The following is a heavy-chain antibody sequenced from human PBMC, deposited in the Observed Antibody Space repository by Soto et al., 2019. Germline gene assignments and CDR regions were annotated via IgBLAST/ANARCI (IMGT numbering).Heavy chain of an antibody. CDR2: IYYSRST. D-gene: IGHD6-19*01. Sequence: SETLSLTCTVSGGSISSYYWSWIRQPPGKGLEWIGYIYYSRSTNYNPSLKSRVTISVDTSKNQFSLKLSSVTAADTAVYYCARLQQWLGGVDYWGQGTLVTVSS. J-gene: IGHJ4*02. V-gene: IGHV4-59*01. CDR1: GGSISSYY. CDR3: ARLQQWLGGVDY.